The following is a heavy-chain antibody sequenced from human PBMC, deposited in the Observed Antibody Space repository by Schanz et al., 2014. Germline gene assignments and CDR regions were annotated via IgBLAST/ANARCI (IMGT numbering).Heavy chain of an antibody. D-gene: IGHD2-2*01. CDR3: ARAPTAYCSDTSCLGTPFDY. Sequence: QVQLVQSGAEVKKPGASVKVSCKASGYTFTSYSMHWVRQAPGQGLEWMGIINLSGGSTNNAQKFQGRLTRTRDTSTSTVYMELSSLRSEDTAVYYCARAPTAYCSDTSCLGTPFDYWGQGTLVTVSS. CDR2: INLSGGST. J-gene: IGHJ4*02. V-gene: IGHV1-46*03. CDR1: GYTFTSYS.